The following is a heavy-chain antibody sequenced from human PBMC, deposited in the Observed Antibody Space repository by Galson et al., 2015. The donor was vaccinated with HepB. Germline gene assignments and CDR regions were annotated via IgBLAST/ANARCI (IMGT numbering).Heavy chain of an antibody. CDR3: ARQKTYYYDSSGYSPFDY. V-gene: IGHV5-51*01. D-gene: IGHD3-22*01. J-gene: IGHJ4*02. Sequence: SGAEVKKPGESLKISCKGSGYSFTSYWIGWVRQMPGKGLEWMGIIYPGDSDTRYSPSFQGQVTISADKSISTAYLQWSSLKASDTAMYYCARQKTYYYDSSGYSPFDYWGQGTLVTVSS. CDR1: GYSFTSYW. CDR2: IYPGDSDT.